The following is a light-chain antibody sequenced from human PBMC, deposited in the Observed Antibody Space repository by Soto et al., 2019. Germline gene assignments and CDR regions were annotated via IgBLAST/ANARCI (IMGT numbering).Light chain of an antibody. CDR3: QQYNNWPPWT. Sequence: EIVMTHSPDTLAVSPCERATLSCRASQSVSSNLAWYQQTPGQAPRLLIYGASTRATGIPARFSGSGSGTEFTLTISSLQSEDFAVYYCQQYNNWPPWTFGQGTKVDIK. J-gene: IGKJ1*01. CDR1: QSVSSN. V-gene: IGKV3-15*01. CDR2: GAS.